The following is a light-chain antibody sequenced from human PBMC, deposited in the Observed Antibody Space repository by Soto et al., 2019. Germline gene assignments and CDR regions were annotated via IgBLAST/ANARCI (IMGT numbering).Light chain of an antibody. J-gene: IGLJ1*01. CDR1: SSDVGGYNY. CDR3: SSYTSSSLP. CDR2: EVS. Sequence: QSALTQPASVSGSPGQSITISCTGTSSDVGGYNYVSWYQQHPGKAPKLMIYEVSNRPSGVSNRFSGSKSGNTASPTISGLQAEDEADYYCSSYTSSSLPFGTGTKVTVL. V-gene: IGLV2-14*01.